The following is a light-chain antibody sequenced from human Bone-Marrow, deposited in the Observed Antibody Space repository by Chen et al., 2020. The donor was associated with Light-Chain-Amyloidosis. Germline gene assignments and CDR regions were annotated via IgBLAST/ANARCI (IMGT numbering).Light chain of an antibody. Sequence: SYELTQPPSVSVSPGQTARITCSGDDLPTKYAYWYQQKPGQAPLLVIHRDTERPSGISELFSGFSSGTNAPFTNRGIQAETEAYYHCQSTDSSGTYGVIFGGGTKLSV. V-gene: IGLV3-25*03. CDR1: DLPTKY. CDR3: QSTDSSGTYGVI. CDR2: RDT. J-gene: IGLJ2*01.